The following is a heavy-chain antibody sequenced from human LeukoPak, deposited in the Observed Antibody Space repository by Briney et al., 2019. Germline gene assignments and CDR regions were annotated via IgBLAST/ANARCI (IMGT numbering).Heavy chain of an antibody. J-gene: IGHJ4*02. V-gene: IGHV3-23*01. Sequence: GGSLRLSCAASGFTFSSYATSWVRQAPGKGLEWVSVINGSGSSTYYADSVKGRFTISRDNSMNTLYLQMNSLRAEDTAVYYCAKGDSTSCRRGEVYWGQGTLVTVSS. CDR3: AKGDSTSCRRGEVY. CDR2: INGSGSST. CDR1: GFTFSSYA. D-gene: IGHD2-2*01.